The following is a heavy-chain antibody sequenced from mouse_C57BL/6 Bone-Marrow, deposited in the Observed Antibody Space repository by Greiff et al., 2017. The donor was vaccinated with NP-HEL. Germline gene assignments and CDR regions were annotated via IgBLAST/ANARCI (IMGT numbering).Heavy chain of an antibody. V-gene: IGHV1-59*01. J-gene: IGHJ2*01. CDR3: ARPYYYGSSYRSYFDY. Sequence: QVQLQQSGAELVRPGTSVKLSCKASGYTFTSYWMHWVKQRPGQGLEWIGVIDPSDSYTNYNQKFKGKATLTVDTSSSTAYMQLSSLTSEDSAVYYCARPYYYGSSYRSYFDYWGQGTTLTVSS. CDR1: GYTFTSYW. CDR2: IDPSDSYT. D-gene: IGHD1-1*01.